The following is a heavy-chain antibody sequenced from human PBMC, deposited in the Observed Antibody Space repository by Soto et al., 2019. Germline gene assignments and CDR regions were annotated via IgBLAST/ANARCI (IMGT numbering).Heavy chain of an antibody. CDR2: ILPAHGIA. J-gene: IGHJ4*02. CDR1: GDTFGSYT. D-gene: IGHD2-15*01. V-gene: IGHV1-69*08. Sequence: QVQLVQAGAEMRKPGSSVKVSCKASGDTFGSYTLSWLRRAPGLGLEWMARILPAHGIANYAQKFQDKVTMTSAMSPQPTFLAICRPHADGTAVYFFAGDRGAAGVFVARGQGTLVTVSS. CDR3: AGDRGAAGVFVA.